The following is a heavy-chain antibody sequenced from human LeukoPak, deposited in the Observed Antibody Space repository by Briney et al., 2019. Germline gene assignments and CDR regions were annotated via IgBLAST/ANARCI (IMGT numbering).Heavy chain of an antibody. D-gene: IGHD2-21*02. J-gene: IGHJ2*01. CDR3: ARRRFVTGTYFDL. CDR1: GGSISSYY. V-gene: IGHV4-59*01. Sequence: SETLSLTCTVSGGSISSYYWSWIRHPPGKGLEWIGYIYYSGSTNYNPSLKSRVTISVDTSKNQFSLKLSSVTAADTAVYYCARRRFVTGTYFDLWGRGTLVTVSS. CDR2: IYYSGST.